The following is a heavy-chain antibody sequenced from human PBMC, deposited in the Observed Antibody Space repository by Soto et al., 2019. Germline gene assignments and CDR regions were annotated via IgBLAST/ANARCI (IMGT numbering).Heavy chain of an antibody. CDR1: GFTFSSYS. CDR3: ARSSGGSYGMDV. D-gene: IGHD1-26*01. Sequence: PGGSLRLSCAASGFTFSSYSMNWVRQAPGKGLEWVSSISSSSSYIYYADSVKGRFTISRDNAKNSLYLQMNSLRAEDTAVYYCARSSGGSYGMDVWGQGTTVTVSS. J-gene: IGHJ6*02. V-gene: IGHV3-21*01. CDR2: ISSSSSYI.